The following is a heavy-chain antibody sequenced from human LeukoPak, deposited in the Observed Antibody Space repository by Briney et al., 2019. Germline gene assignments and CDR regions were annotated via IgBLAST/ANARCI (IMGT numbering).Heavy chain of an antibody. D-gene: IGHD3-9*01. CDR1: GFTFSSYA. CDR3: AKILNYDILTGYSLRYYGMDV. Sequence: PGGSLRLSCAASGFTFSSYAMSWVRQAPGKGLEWVSAISGSGGSTYYADSVKGRFTISRDNSKNTLYLQMNSLRAEDTAVYYCAKILNYDILTGYSLRYYGMDVWGQGTTVTVSS. V-gene: IGHV3-23*01. J-gene: IGHJ6*02. CDR2: ISGSGGST.